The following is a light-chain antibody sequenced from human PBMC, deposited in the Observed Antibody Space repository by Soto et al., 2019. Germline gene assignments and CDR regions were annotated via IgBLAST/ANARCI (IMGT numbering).Light chain of an antibody. CDR2: GAS. J-gene: IGKJ1*01. CDR3: QQYNDWPRT. Sequence: EIVMTQSPATLSVSPGERATLSCRASQNVFSNLAWYQQKPGQAPGLLIYGASTRATGVPGRFSGSGSGTEFTLTINSLQSEDFAVDFWQQYNDWPRTFGQGTKVEIK. CDR1: QNVFSN. V-gene: IGKV3-15*01.